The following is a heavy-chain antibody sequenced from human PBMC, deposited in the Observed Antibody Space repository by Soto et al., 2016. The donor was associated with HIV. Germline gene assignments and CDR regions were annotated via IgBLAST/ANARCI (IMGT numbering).Heavy chain of an antibody. V-gene: IGHV3-21*01. J-gene: IGHJ4*02. CDR1: GFTFSSYS. Sequence: EVQLVESGGGLVKPGGSLRLSCAASGFTFSSYSMNWVRQAPGKGLEWVSSITSSSNYIYYADSVKGRFTISRDNAKNSLYLQINSLRVDDTAVYYCAREKGQQLPLDYWGQGTLVTVSS. CDR3: AREKGQQLPLDY. CDR2: ITSSSNYI. D-gene: IGHD6-13*01.